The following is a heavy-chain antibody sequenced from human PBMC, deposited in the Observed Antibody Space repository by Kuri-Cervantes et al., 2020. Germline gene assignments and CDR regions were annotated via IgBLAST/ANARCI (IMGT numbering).Heavy chain of an antibody. Sequence: GGSLRLSCAASGFTFSSYAMHWVRQAPGKGLEWVAVISYDGSNKYYADSVKGRFTISRDNSKNTLYLQMSTLRAEDTAVYYCARAPYNWNYAYGMDVWGQGTVVTVSS. J-gene: IGHJ6*02. CDR1: GFTFSSYA. V-gene: IGHV3-30-3*01. CDR2: ISYDGSNK. D-gene: IGHD1-7*01. CDR3: ARAPYNWNYAYGMDV.